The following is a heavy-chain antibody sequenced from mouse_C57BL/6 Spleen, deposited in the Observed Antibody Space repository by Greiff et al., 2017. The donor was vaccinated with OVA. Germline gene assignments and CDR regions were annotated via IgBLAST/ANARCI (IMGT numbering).Heavy chain of an antibody. J-gene: IGHJ1*03. V-gene: IGHV1-63*01. CDR1: GYTFTNYW. CDR2: IYPGGGYT. CDR3: AIYGSNNWYFDV. Sequence: VQLVESGAELVRPGTSVKMSCKASGYTFTNYWIGWAKQRPGHGLEWIGDIYPGGGYTNYNEKFKGKATLTADKSSSTAYMQFSSLTSEDSAIYYCAIYGSNNWYFDVWGTGTTVTVSS. D-gene: IGHD1-1*01.